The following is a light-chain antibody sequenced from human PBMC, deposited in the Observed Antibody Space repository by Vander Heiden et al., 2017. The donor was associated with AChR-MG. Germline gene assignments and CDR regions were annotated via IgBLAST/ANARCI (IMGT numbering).Light chain of an antibody. V-gene: IGLV2-14*03. CDR2: DGT. CDR1: SIDVGGYNY. CDR3: SSYSSRSPL. Sequence: SALTQPPSVSGSPGQSVTIPCTGTSIDVGGYNYVSWYQQHPGKVPNLMIYDGTDRPSGFSKRFSCSKSGNTASLTISGLQAEDEADYYCSSYSSRSPLFGGGTKLTVL. J-gene: IGLJ2*01.